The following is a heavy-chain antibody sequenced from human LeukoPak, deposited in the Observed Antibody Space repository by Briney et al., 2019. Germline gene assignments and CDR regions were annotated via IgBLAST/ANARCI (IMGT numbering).Heavy chain of an antibody. V-gene: IGHV3-30*04. J-gene: IGHJ4*02. CDR2: ISYDGSDK. Sequence: GGSLRLSCAASGFTFSSYALHWVRQAPGKGLEWVAIISYDGSDKYYADSVKGRFTISRDNSKNTLYLQMSSLRAEDTAVYYCASSYSSDWYSRWIDYWGQGTLVTVSS. D-gene: IGHD6-19*01. CDR3: ASSYSSDWYSRWIDY. CDR1: GFTFSSYA.